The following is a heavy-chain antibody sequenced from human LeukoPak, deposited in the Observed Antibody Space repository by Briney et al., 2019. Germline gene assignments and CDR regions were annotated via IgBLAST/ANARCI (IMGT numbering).Heavy chain of an antibody. CDR3: AKAKGATVTTNFDY. Sequence: GRSLRLTCAASGFTFSSYAMSWVRQAPGKGLEWVSAISGSGGSTYYADSVKGRFTISRDNSKNTLYLQMNSLRAEDTAVYYCAKAKGATVTTNFDYWGQGTLVTVSS. V-gene: IGHV3-23*01. D-gene: IGHD4-11*01. J-gene: IGHJ4*02. CDR2: ISGSGGST. CDR1: GFTFSSYA.